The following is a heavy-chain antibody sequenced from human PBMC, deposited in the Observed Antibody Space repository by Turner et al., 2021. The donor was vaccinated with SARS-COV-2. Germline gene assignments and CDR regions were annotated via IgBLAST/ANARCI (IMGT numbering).Heavy chain of an antibody. V-gene: IGHV1-2*02. D-gene: IGHD4-17*01. CDR2: INPSSGGT. CDR3: AKDSDYGGLIADY. Sequence: QVQLEQSGAAVTKPGASVKISCKASGYNFNGYYMHWVRQAPGQGLEWMGWINPSSGGTKFAQNFQGRVTLTWDASISTAYMEVSRLKSDDTAFYYCAKDSDYGGLIADYWGQGTLVTVSS. CDR1: GYNFNGYY. J-gene: IGHJ4*02.